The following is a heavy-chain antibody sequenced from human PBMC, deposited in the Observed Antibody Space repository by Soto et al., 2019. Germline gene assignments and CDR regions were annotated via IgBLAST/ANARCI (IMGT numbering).Heavy chain of an antibody. Sequence: EVQLLESGGGLVQPGGSLRLSFAASGFTFSSYAMNWVRQAPGKGLEWVSTISGSDGGTYYADSVRGRFTISSDNSKNTLYLQMNSLRADDTAVYYCAKVGWNTMTTVTKGYFQHCSQGTLVTVSS. D-gene: IGHD4-17*01. V-gene: IGHV3-23*01. CDR2: ISGSDGGT. CDR1: GFTFSSYA. J-gene: IGHJ1*01. CDR3: AKVGWNTMTTVTKGYFQH.